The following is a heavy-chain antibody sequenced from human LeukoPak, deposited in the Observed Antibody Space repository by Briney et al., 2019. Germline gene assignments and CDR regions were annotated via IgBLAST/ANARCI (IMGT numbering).Heavy chain of an antibody. CDR3: ARDLNYDTSVRAFDI. V-gene: IGHV4-59*01. CDR1: GGSISSYY. Sequence: SETLSLTCTVSGGSISSYYWSWIRQPSGKGLEWIGYIYYSGSTNYNPSLKSRVTISVDTSKNQFSLKLSSVTAADTAVYYCARDLNYDTSVRAFDIWGQGTMVTVSS. CDR2: IYYSGST. J-gene: IGHJ3*02. D-gene: IGHD3-22*01.